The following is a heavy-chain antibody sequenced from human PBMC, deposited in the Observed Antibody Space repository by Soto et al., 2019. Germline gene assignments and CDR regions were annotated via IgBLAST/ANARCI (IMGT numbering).Heavy chain of an antibody. Sequence: QVQLVQSGAEVKKPGSSVKVSCKSSGGTFSNYGFSWVRQAPGQGLECMGVIVPIFGAEHPQKFQGRVTITADESTNTVFMERRGRRPEDRAVYYCARGGSDYEGSGYYQGHVWGQGTTVTVSS. J-gene: IGHJ6*02. D-gene: IGHD3-22*01. CDR1: GGTFSNYG. V-gene: IGHV1-69*12. CDR2: IVPIFGA. CDR3: ARGGSDYEGSGYYQGHV.